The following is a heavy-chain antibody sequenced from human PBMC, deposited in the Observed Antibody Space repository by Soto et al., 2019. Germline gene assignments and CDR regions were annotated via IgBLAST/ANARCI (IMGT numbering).Heavy chain of an antibody. CDR1: GGTFSSYA. Sequence: QVQLVQSGAEVKKPGSSVTVSCKASGGTFSSYAISWVRQAPGQGLEWMGGIIPIFGTANYAQKFQGRVTITADESTSTAYMELSSLRSEDTAVYYCASLDAVGTVTTRWFDPWGQGTLVTVSS. D-gene: IGHD4-17*01. CDR2: IIPIFGTA. J-gene: IGHJ5*02. CDR3: ASLDAVGTVTTRWFDP. V-gene: IGHV1-69*01.